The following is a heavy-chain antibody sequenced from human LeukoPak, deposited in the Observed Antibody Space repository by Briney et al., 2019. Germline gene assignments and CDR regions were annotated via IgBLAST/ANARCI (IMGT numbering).Heavy chain of an antibody. CDR3: AREGLDL. CDR1: GYTFTSYD. CDR2: MNPNSGNT. Sequence: ASVKVSCKASGYTFTSYDINWVRQATGQGLEWMGWMNPNSGNTAFAQNFQGRVSISSDTSVSTAYMELTSLTSEDTAVYYCAREGLDLWGRGTLVTVSS. V-gene: IGHV1-8*01. J-gene: IGHJ2*01.